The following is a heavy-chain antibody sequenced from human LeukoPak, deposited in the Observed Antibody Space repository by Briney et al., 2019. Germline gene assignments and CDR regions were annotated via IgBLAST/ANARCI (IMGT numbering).Heavy chain of an antibody. V-gene: IGHV1-46*01. CDR2: VDPTGGGP. CDR3: ARGGSGWALDY. CDR1: GYTFTSYY. J-gene: IGHJ4*02. D-gene: IGHD6-19*01. Sequence: GASVKVSCKASGYTFTSYYTHWVRQAPGQGPEWMGIVDPTGGGPSYAQKFQVRVSMTRDTSTSTVYMELSSLRSEDTAVYYCARGGSGWALDYWGQGTLVTVSS.